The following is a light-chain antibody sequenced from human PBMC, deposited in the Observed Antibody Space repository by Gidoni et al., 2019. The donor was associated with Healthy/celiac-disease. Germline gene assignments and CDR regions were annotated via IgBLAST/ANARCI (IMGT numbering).Light chain of an antibody. V-gene: IGKV1-39*01. Sequence: DIQITQSPSSLSASVGDRVTITCRASQSIISYLNWYQQKPGKAPKLLIYAASSLQSGVPSRFSGSGSGTDFTLTISSLQPEDFATYYCQQSYSTPPSFGQGTKVEIK. CDR1: QSIISY. CDR2: AAS. CDR3: QQSYSTPPS. J-gene: IGKJ1*01.